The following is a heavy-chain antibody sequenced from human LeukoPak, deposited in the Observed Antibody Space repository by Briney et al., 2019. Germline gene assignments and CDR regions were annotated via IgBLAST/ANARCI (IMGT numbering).Heavy chain of an antibody. D-gene: IGHD4-11*01. V-gene: IGHV4-30-4*01. J-gene: IGHJ5*02. Sequence: PSQTLSLTCTVSGGSISSGDYYWSWIRPPPGKGLEWIGYIYYSGSTYYNPSLKSRVTISVDTSKNQFSLKLSSVTAADTAVYYCARDGSSKFWFDPWGQGTLVTVSS. CDR1: GGSISSGDYY. CDR2: IYYSGST. CDR3: ARDGSSKFWFDP.